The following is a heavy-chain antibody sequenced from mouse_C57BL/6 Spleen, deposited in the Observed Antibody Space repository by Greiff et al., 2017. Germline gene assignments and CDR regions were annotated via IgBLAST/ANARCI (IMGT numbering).Heavy chain of an antibody. CDR1: GYTFTDYY. CDR2: INPNNGGT. Sequence: EVQLQQSGPELVKPGASVKISCKASGYTFTDYYMNWVKQSHGKSLEWIGDINPNNGGTSYNQKFKGKATLTVDKSSSTAYMELRSLTSEDSAVYYCARDGVWLRRGFDYWGQGTTLTVSS. D-gene: IGHD2-2*01. V-gene: IGHV1-26*01. CDR3: ARDGVWLRRGFDY. J-gene: IGHJ2*01.